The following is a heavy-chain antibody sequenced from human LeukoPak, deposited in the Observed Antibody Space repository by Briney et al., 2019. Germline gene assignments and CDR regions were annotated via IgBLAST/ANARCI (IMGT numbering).Heavy chain of an antibody. V-gene: IGHV3-48*03. D-gene: IGHD5-18*01. Sequence: GGSLRLSCAASGFTFSSYEMNWVRQAPGKGLEWVSYISSSGSTIYYADSVKGRFTISRDNSKNTLYLQMNSLRAEDTAVYYCADIDTAMVHFDYWGQGTLVTVSS. CDR2: ISSSGSTI. J-gene: IGHJ4*02. CDR1: GFTFSSYE. CDR3: ADIDTAMVHFDY.